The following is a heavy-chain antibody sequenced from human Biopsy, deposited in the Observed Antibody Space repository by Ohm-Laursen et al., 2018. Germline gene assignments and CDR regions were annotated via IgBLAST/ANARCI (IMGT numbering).Heavy chain of an antibody. CDR2: VSTYNGNT. CDR1: GYIFTSFS. J-gene: IGHJ4*02. V-gene: IGHV1-18*01. CDR3: ARVREGGLLDY. Sequence: GSSVKVSCKGSGYIFTSFSVSWVRQAPGHGLEWMGWVSTYNGNTEYEQKFQGRVTMTTDTSANTAYMELRSLRSDDTAVYFCARVREGGLLDYWGQGILVTVSS. D-gene: IGHD3-16*01.